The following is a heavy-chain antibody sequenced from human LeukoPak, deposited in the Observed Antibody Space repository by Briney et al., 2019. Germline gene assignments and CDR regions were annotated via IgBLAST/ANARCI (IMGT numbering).Heavy chain of an antibody. J-gene: IGHJ3*02. Sequence: GGSLRLPCAASGFTFDNYGMSWVRQAPGKGLEWFSGINWNGGSTGYADSVKGRFTISRDNAKNSLYLQMNSLRAEDTALYYCARIDTYYYDSSGYYSAFDIWGQGTIVTVSS. D-gene: IGHD3-22*01. CDR2: INWNGGST. V-gene: IGHV3-20*04. CDR3: ARIDTYYYDSSGYYSAFDI. CDR1: GFTFDNYG.